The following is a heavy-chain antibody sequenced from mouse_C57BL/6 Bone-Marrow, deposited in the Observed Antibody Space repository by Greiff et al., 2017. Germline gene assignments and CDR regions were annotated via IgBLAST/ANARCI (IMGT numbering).Heavy chain of an antibody. J-gene: IGHJ1*03. D-gene: IGHD1-1*01. V-gene: IGHV5-6*01. Sequence: EVQRVESGGDLVKPGGSLKLSCAASGFTFSSYGMSWVRQTPDKRLEWVATISSGGSYTYYPDSVKGRFTISRDNAKNTLYLQMSSRKSEDTAMYYCANYYGSSHWYFDVWGTGTTVTVSS. CDR1: GFTFSSYG. CDR3: ANYYGSSHWYFDV. CDR2: ISSGGSYT.